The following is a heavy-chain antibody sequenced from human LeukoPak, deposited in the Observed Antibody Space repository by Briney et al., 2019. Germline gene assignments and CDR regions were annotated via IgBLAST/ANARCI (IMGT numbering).Heavy chain of an antibody. V-gene: IGHV4-39*01. D-gene: IGHD3-3*01. Sequence: SETLSLTCTVSGGSISSSSYYWGWIRQPPGTGLEWIGSIYYSGSTYYNPSLKSRVTISVDTSKNQFSLKLSSVTAADTAVYYCASIRFLEWLFFDYWGQGTLVTVSS. CDR2: IYYSGST. CDR3: ASIRFLEWLFFDY. CDR1: GGSISSSSYY. J-gene: IGHJ4*02.